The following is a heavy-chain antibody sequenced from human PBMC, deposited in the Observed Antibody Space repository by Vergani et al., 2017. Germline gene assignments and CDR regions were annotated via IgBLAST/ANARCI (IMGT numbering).Heavy chain of an antibody. CDR3: ARDGGHIKIFGVVNPYYYYMDV. V-gene: IGHV1-18*01. Sequence: QVQLVQSGAEVKKPGASVKVSCKASGYTFTSYGISWVRQAPGQGLEWMGWISAYNGNTNYAQKLQGRVTMTTDTSTSTAYMELRSLRSNDTAVDYCARDGGHIKIFGVVNPYYYYMDVWGKGTTVTVSS. CDR1: GYTFTSYG. CDR2: ISAYNGNT. D-gene: IGHD3-3*01. J-gene: IGHJ6*03.